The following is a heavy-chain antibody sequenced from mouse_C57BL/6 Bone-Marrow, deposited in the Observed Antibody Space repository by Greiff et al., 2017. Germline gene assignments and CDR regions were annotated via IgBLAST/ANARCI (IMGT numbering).Heavy chain of an antibody. CDR1: GYTFTDYY. Sequence: VQLQQSGAELVRPGASVKLSCKASGYTFTDYYINWVKQRPGQGLEWIARIYPGSGNTYYNEKLKGKATLTAEKSSSTAYMQLSSLTSEDSAVYFCARWYFDVWGTGTTVTVSS. CDR3: ARWYFDV. J-gene: IGHJ1*03. CDR2: IYPGSGNT. V-gene: IGHV1-76*01.